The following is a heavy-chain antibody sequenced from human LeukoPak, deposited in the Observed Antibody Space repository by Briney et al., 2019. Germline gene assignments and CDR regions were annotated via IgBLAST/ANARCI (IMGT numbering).Heavy chain of an antibody. CDR2: IVPSGGTT. Sequence: GGSLRLSCAASGFTFSSYGMNWVRQAPGKGLEWVSGIVPSGGTTYYADSVKGRFTVSRDNSKNTLYLQMNSLRADDTAVYYCARRYCSGGSCYVQDAFDIWGQGTMVTVSS. CDR3: ARRYCSGGSCYVQDAFDI. CDR1: GFTFSSYG. J-gene: IGHJ3*02. V-gene: IGHV3-23*01. D-gene: IGHD2-15*01.